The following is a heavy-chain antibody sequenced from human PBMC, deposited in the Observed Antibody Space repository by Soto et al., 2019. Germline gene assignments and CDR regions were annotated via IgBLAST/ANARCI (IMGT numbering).Heavy chain of an antibody. CDR3: AKRLLAVAGYLHGMDV. CDR2: ISHDGSNK. V-gene: IGHV3-30*18. CDR1: GFTFSSYG. D-gene: IGHD6-19*01. Sequence: QVQLVEPGGGVVQPGRSLRLSCAASGFTFSSYGMHWVRQAPGKGLEWVAVISHDGSNKYFADSVKGRFTIARDNSQDTMYLQMNRLRAEETAVYYCAKRLLAVAGYLHGMDVWGQVTTGTVSS. J-gene: IGHJ6*02.